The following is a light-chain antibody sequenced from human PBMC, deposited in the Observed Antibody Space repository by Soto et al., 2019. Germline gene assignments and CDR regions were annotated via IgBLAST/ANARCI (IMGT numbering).Light chain of an antibody. CDR1: QSVSSN. V-gene: IGKV3-15*01. J-gene: IGKJ1*01. CDR2: GAS. CDR3: QQYNNWPPMA. Sequence: EIVMTQSPATLSVSPGERATLSCRASQSVSSNLAWYQQKPGQAPRLLIYGASTRATGIPARFSDSGSGTEFTLTISSLQSEDFAVYYRQQYNNWPPMAFGQGTKVEIK.